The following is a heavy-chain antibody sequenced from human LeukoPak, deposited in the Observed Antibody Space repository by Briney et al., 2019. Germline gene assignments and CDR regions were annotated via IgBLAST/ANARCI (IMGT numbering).Heavy chain of an antibody. CDR1: GYTFTTYG. CDR2: ISAYNGNT. D-gene: IGHD5-12*01. J-gene: IGHJ4*02. V-gene: IGHV1-18*01. Sequence: ASVKVSCKASGYTFTTYGISWVRQAPGQGLEWMGWISAYNGNTNYAQKLQGRVTMTTDTSTSTAYMELRSLRSDDTAVYYCARASGYSGYDYVNYFDYWGQGTLVTVSS. CDR3: ARASGYSGYDYVNYFDY.